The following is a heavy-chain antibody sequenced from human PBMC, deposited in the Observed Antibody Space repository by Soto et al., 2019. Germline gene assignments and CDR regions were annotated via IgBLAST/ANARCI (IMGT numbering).Heavy chain of an antibody. Sequence: GASVKVSCKASGYTFTSYGISWVRQAPGQGLEWMGWISAYNGNTNYAQKLQGRVTMTTDTSTSTAYMELRSLRSDDTAVYYCARIIVGAHYYYYGMDVWGQGTKVTVSS. J-gene: IGHJ6*02. CDR2: ISAYNGNT. D-gene: IGHD1-26*01. CDR1: GYTFTSYG. CDR3: ARIIVGAHYYYYGMDV. V-gene: IGHV1-18*01.